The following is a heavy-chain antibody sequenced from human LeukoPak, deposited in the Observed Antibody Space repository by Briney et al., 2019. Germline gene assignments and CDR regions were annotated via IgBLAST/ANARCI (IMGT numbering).Heavy chain of an antibody. J-gene: IGHJ4*02. Sequence: GGSLRLSCAASGFTFTDHVMVWVRQAPGKGLEWVSGLNWNGAIIAYADSVKGRFTISRDNAKNSLYLQMNSLRAEDTALYYCARDLDFSSRPFFDYWGQGTLVTVSS. CDR2: LNWNGAII. CDR1: GFTFTDHV. V-gene: IGHV3-20*04. CDR3: ARDLDFSSRPFFDY. D-gene: IGHD6-13*01.